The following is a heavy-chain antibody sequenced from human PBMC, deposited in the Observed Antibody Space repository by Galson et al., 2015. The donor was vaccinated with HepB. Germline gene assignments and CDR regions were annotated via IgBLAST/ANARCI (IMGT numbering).Heavy chain of an antibody. V-gene: IGHV1-18*04. J-gene: IGHJ6*02. CDR3: ARDGRYCSSTSCYSGGLARRHYYYYGMDV. CDR1: GYTFTSYG. CDR2: ISAYNGNT. D-gene: IGHD2-2*02. Sequence: SVKVSCKASGYTFTSYGISWVRQAPGQGLEWMGWISAYNGNTNYAQKLQGRVTMTTDTSTSTAYMELRSLRSDDTAVYYCARDGRYCSSTSCYSGGLARRHYYYYGMDVWGQGTTVTVSS.